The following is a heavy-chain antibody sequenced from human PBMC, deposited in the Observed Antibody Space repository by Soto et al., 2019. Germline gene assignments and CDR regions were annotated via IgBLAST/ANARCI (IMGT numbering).Heavy chain of an antibody. CDR3: ARGSVATTIGFVYY. V-gene: IGHV1-2*02. CDR1: GYTFTGYY. J-gene: IGHJ4*02. Sequence: ASVKVSCKASGYTFTGYYMHWVRQAPGQGLEWMGWINPNSGGTNYAQKFQGRVTMTRDTSISTAYMELSRLRSDDTAVYYCARGSVATTIGFVYYWGQRTLVTVSS. D-gene: IGHD5-12*01. CDR2: INPNSGGT.